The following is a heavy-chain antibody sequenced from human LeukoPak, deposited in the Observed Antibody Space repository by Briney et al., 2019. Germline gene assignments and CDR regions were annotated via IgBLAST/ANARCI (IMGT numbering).Heavy chain of an antibody. D-gene: IGHD3-22*01. CDR2: IVVGSGNT. Sequence: SVKVSCKASGFTFTSSAVQWVRQARGQRLEWIGWIVVGSGNTNYAQKFQERVTITRDMSTSTAYMELSSLRSEDTAVYYCAADSSGYISNDAFDLWGQGTKVTVSP. J-gene: IGHJ3*01. V-gene: IGHV1-58*01. CDR3: AADSSGYISNDAFDL. CDR1: GFTFTSSA.